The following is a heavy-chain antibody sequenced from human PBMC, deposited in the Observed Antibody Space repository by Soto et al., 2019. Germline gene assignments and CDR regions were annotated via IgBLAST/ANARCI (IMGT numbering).Heavy chain of an antibody. V-gene: IGHV3-23*01. CDR1: GFTFISYA. J-gene: IGHJ4*02. Sequence: PGVSLRLSCAASGFTFISYAMSWVRQAPGKGLEWVSSISGSGRNTYYADSVTGRFTISRDNSDNTLYLQMNSLRAEDTAVYYCAKGRSDGSGFLDRYWGQGTLVTVSS. CDR2: ISGSGRNT. D-gene: IGHD3-22*01. CDR3: AKGRSDGSGFLDRY.